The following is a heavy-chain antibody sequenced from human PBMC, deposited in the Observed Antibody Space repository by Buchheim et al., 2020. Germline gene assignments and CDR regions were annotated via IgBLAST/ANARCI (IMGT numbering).Heavy chain of an antibody. CDR1: DYSIGSASY. D-gene: IGHD1-26*01. CDR2: IYYSGST. J-gene: IGHJ4*02. V-gene: IGHV4-38-2*02. CDR3: ARVLGATWATRAFDY. Sequence: QVQLQESGPGLVKFSETLSLTCTVSDYSIGSASYWAWIRQPPGKGLQWVGTIYYSGSTYYNPSLKSRVTVSFGTSNNQFSLKLSSVTAADTAVYFCARVLGATWATRAFDYWGQGTL.